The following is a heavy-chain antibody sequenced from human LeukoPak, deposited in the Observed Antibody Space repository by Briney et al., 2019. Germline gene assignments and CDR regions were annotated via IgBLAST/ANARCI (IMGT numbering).Heavy chain of an antibody. CDR3: ARDHYYDSSGYYYDGAFDI. J-gene: IGHJ3*02. V-gene: IGHV3-33*01. CDR1: GFTFSSYG. Sequence: GGSLRLSCAAPGFTFSSYGMHWVRQAPGKGREWVAVIWYDGSNKYYADSVKGRFTISRDNSKNTLYLQMNSLRAEDTAVYYCARDHYYDSSGYYYDGAFDIWGQGTMVTVSS. D-gene: IGHD3-22*01. CDR2: IWYDGSNK.